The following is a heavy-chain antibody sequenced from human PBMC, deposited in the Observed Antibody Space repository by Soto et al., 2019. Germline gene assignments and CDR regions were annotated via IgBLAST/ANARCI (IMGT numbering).Heavy chain of an antibody. D-gene: IGHD1-1*01. Sequence: SETLSLTCNASGVSIISSGSAWGWIRQSPGKGLEWIGTIDYSGNIYYIPSLKSRITISVDTSKNQISLKLSSVTAADTAVYYCARHIHNQGFEYYFDSWGQGTLVTVSS. V-gene: IGHV4-39*01. CDR2: IDYSGNI. CDR1: GVSIISSGSA. CDR3: ARHIHNQGFEYYFDS. J-gene: IGHJ4*02.